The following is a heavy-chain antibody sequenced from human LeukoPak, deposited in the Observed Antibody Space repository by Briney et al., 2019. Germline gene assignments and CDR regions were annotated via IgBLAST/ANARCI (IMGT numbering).Heavy chain of an antibody. V-gene: IGHV3-66*01. CDR2: IYSGGST. J-gene: IGHJ3*02. CDR1: EFSVGSNY. CDR3: AFSGSHVTAFDI. Sequence: GGSLRLSCAASEFSVGSNYMTWVRQAPGKGLEWVSLIYSGGSTYYADSVKGRFTISRDNAKNSLYLQMNSQRAEDTAVYYCAFSGSHVTAFDIWGQGTMVTVSS. D-gene: IGHD1-26*01.